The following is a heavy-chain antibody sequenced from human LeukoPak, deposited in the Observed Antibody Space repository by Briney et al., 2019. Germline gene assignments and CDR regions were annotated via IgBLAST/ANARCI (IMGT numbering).Heavy chain of an antibody. Sequence: GGSLRLSXAASGSTFSSYWMSWVRQAPGKGLEWVANIKQDGSEKYYVDSVKGRFTISRDNAKNSLYLQMNSLRAEDTAVYYCARRNRAAAGTRSAYYYYYMDVWGKGTTVTVSS. CDR2: IKQDGSEK. CDR3: ARRNRAAAGTRSAYYYYYMDV. D-gene: IGHD6-13*01. V-gene: IGHV3-7*01. J-gene: IGHJ6*03. CDR1: GSTFSSYW.